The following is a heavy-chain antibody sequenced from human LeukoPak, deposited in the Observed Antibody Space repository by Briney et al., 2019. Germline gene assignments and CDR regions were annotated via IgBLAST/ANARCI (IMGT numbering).Heavy chain of an antibody. CDR3: AREGIAAADYYYYYMDV. CDR1: GFTFSSYW. CDR2: IKQDGSEK. V-gene: IGHV3-7*01. Sequence: GGSLRLSCAASGFTFSSYWMSWVRQAPGKGLVWVANIKQDGSEKYYVDSVKGRFTISRDNAKNSLYLQMNSLRAEDTAVYYCAREGIAAADYYYYYMDVWGKGTTVTVSS. D-gene: IGHD6-13*01. J-gene: IGHJ6*03.